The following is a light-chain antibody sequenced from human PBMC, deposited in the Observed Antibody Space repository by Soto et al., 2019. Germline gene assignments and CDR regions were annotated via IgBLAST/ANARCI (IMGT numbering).Light chain of an antibody. CDR3: SSYTSSSTLVV. CDR1: SSDVGGYNY. CDR2: DVS. Sequence: QSVLTQPASVSRSPGQSITISCTGTSSDVGGYNYVSWYQQHPGKAPKLMSYDVSNRPSGVSNRFSGSKSGNTASLTISGLQAEDEADYYCSSYTSSSTLVVFGGGTKVTVL. V-gene: IGLV2-14*01. J-gene: IGLJ2*01.